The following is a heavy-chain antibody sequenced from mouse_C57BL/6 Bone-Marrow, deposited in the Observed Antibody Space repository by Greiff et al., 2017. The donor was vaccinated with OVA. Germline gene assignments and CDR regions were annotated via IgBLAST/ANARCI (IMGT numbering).Heavy chain of an antibody. J-gene: IGHJ3*01. CDR2: IHPSDSYT. D-gene: IGHD1-1*01. CDR3: ARYMEIYYYGSGFAY. Sequence: QVQLQQPGAELVKPGASVKVSCKASGYTFTSYWMHWVKQRPGQGLEWIGRIHPSDSYTNYNQKFKGKATLTVDTSSSTAYMQLSSLTSEDSAVYYCARYMEIYYYGSGFAYWGQGTLVTVSA. V-gene: IGHV1-74*01. CDR1: GYTFTSYW.